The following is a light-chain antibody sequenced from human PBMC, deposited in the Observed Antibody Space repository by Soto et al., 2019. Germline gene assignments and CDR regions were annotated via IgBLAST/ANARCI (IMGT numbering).Light chain of an antibody. Sequence: DIPVTQSPSSVSASVGDRVTITCRASQDIRSWLAWYQQKPEKAPKTLISAASTLEGGVPPRFSGSGSGTEFTLTITNLQPEDFATYYCQQYQSHPLTFGGGTKVEIK. CDR3: QQYQSHPLT. CDR2: AAS. J-gene: IGKJ4*01. CDR1: QDIRSW. V-gene: IGKV1D-16*01.